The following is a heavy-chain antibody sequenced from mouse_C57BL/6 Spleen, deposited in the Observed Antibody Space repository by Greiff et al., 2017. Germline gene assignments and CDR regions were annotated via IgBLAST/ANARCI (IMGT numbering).Heavy chain of an antibody. V-gene: IGHV1-4*01. Sequence: VKLIESGAELARPGASVKMSCKASGYTFTSYTMHWVKQRPGQGLEWIGYINPSSGYTKYNQKFKDKATLTADKSSSTAYMQLSSLTSEDSAVYYCARDGNHAMDYWGQGTSDTVSS. CDR3: ARDGNHAMDY. J-gene: IGHJ4*01. CDR2: INPSSGYT. D-gene: IGHD2-1*01. CDR1: GYTFTSYT.